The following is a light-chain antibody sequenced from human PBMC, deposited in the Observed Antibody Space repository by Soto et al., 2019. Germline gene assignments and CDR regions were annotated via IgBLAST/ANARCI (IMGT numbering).Light chain of an antibody. CDR3: QQSYSSPHT. CDR2: AAS. V-gene: IGKV1-39*01. CDR1: QSISNY. Sequence: DIQMTQSPSSLSASVGDRVTINCRASQSISNYLNWYQQKPGKAPKLLIYAASNLQSGVPSGLSGSGSGTDCTLTISSLQPEDFATYYCQQSYSSPHTFGQGTKVEIK. J-gene: IGKJ1*01.